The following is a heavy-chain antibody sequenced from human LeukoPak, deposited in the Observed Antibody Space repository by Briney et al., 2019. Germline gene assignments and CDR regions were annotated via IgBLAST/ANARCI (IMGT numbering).Heavy chain of an antibody. CDR3: ARGITGRNDY. CDR2: TYYRSKWYN. Sequence: SQTLTLTCAISGDSVSSNSAAWNWVRQSPSRGLEWLGRTYYRSKWYNEYADSVKSRITINPDTSKNQFSLHLNSVTPEDTAVYYCARGITGRNDYWGQGTLVTVSS. CDR1: GDSVSSNSAA. J-gene: IGHJ4*02. D-gene: IGHD1-26*01. V-gene: IGHV6-1*01.